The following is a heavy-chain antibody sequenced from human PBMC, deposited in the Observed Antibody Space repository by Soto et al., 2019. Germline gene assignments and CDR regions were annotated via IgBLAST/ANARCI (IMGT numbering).Heavy chain of an antibody. CDR1: GFSVSSYW. Sequence: GGCMRLSCAASGFSVSSYWMSWVRQAPGKGLEWVANIKQDGSEKYYVDSVKGRFTISRDNAKNSLYLQMNSLRAEDTAVYYCARDPSIAVAGTYFDYWGQGTLVTVSS. D-gene: IGHD6-19*01. V-gene: IGHV3-7*03. J-gene: IGHJ4*02. CDR3: ARDPSIAVAGTYFDY. CDR2: IKQDGSEK.